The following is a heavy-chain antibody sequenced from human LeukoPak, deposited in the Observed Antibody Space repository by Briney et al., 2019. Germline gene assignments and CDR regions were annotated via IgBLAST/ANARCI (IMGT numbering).Heavy chain of an antibody. CDR1: GFTFNTYP. V-gene: IGHV3-23*01. J-gene: IGHJ4*02. D-gene: IGHD3-10*01. Sequence: GGSLRLSCVASGFTFNTYPMSWVRQAPGKGLEWVSAISGSGGSTYYADSVKGRFTISRDNSKNTLYLQMNSLRAEDTAVYYCAKDVTYYYGSGSHNYFDYWGQGTLVTVSS. CDR2: ISGSGGST. CDR3: AKDVTYYYGSGSHNYFDY.